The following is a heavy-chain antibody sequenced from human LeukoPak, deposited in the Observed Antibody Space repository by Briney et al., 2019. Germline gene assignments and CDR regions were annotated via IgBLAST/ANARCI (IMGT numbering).Heavy chain of an antibody. CDR3: AKGRSLGYSYGLLDY. CDR1: GFTFSNYG. D-gene: IGHD5-18*01. V-gene: IGHV3-30*18. Sequence: PGGSLRLSCAASGFTFSNYGMHWVRQAPGKGLEWVAVISYDGSNKHYADSVKGRFTISRDNSKNTLYLQMNSLRAEDTAIYYCAKGRSLGYSYGLLDYWGQGTLVTVSP. CDR2: ISYDGSNK. J-gene: IGHJ4*02.